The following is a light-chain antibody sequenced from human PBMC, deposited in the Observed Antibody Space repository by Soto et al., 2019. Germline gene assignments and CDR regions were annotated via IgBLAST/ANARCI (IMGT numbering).Light chain of an antibody. Sequence: EVVMTQSPDPLPASLGESATLSCRASQSVSSKLAWYQQKLGQAPRLLIYGASTRATGIPARFSGSGSGTEFTLTISSLQSEDFAIYYCQQYNNWPRTFGQGTKVDIK. CDR2: GAS. CDR3: QQYNNWPRT. CDR1: QSVSSK. J-gene: IGKJ1*01. V-gene: IGKV3-15*01.